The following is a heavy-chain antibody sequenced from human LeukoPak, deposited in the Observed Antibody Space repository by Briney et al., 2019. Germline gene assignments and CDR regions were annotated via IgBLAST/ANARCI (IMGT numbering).Heavy chain of an antibody. CDR1: GYTFTGYY. CDR3: ARGAYDFWSGYYSSPYYMDV. J-gene: IGHJ6*03. V-gene: IGHV1-2*02. D-gene: IGHD3-3*01. CDR2: INPNSGGT. Sequence: GASVKVSCKASGYTFTGYYMHWVRQAPGQGLEWMGWINPNSGGTNYAQKFQGRVTITRNTSISTAYMELSSLRSEDTAVYYCARGAYDFWSGYYSSPYYMDVWGKGTTVTVSS.